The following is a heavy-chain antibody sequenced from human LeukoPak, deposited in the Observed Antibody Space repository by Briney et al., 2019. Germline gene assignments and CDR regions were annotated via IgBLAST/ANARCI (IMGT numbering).Heavy chain of an antibody. D-gene: IGHD1-26*01. Sequence: ASVKVSCKASGYTFSSYGLSWVRQAPGQGLEWMGIINPSGDGTSYAQKFQGRVTMTRDTSTSTVYMELSSLRSEDTAVYYCARESGSPDYWGQGTLVTVSS. J-gene: IGHJ4*02. CDR3: ARESGSPDY. V-gene: IGHV1-46*01. CDR1: GYTFSSYG. CDR2: INPSGDGT.